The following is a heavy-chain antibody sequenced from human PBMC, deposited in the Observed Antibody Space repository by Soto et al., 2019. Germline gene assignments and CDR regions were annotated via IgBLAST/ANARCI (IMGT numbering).Heavy chain of an antibody. CDR3: ARHGRGTTVTTRLFFFDY. D-gene: IGHD4-17*01. CDR1: GGSISSYD. V-gene: IGHV4-59*08. Sequence: SVTLSVSWTVSGGSISSYDWSWIRQPPGKGLEWIGYIYYSGSTNYNPSLKSRVTISVDTSKNQFSLKLSSVTAADTAVYYCARHGRGTTVTTRLFFFDYWGQGTLVTVSS. J-gene: IGHJ4*02. CDR2: IYYSGST.